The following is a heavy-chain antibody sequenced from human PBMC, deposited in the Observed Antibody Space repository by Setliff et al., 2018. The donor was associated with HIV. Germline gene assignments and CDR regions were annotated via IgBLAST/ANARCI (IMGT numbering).Heavy chain of an antibody. V-gene: IGHV3-48*04. Sequence: GGSLRLSCVASGFSISDYSMNWVRQTPGKGLEWLSYISDSRNPIKYAGSVWGRFTISRDNAKNSLYLQMNSLRAEDTAVYYCARPLLRTNTVYGILGNWFDSWGRGTLVTVSS. CDR1: GFSISDYS. CDR2: ISDSRNPI. D-gene: IGHD2-8*01. CDR3: ARPLLRTNTVYGILGNWFDS. J-gene: IGHJ5*01.